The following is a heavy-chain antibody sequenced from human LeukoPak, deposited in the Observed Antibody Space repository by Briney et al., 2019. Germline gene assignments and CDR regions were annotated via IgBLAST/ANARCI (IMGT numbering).Heavy chain of an antibody. J-gene: IGHJ6*03. CDR3: AKDGGNYYDSDGSYLMRSYMDV. D-gene: IGHD3-22*01. CDR2: ISSRSSYI. V-gene: IGHV3-21*01. Sequence: PGGSLRLSCAASGFTFSTYTMNWVRQAPGKGLEWVSSISSRSSYIYYADSVKGRFTISRDNAKNSLYLQMNSLRVEDTAVYYCAKDGGNYYDSDGSYLMRSYMDVWGKGTTVTVSS. CDR1: GFTFSTYT.